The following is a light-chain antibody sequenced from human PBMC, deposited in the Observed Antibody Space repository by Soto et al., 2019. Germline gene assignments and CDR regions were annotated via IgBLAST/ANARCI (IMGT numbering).Light chain of an antibody. J-gene: IGKJ1*01. Sequence: DVVMTQSPLSLPVTLGQPASISCRSSQSLVHSNGNTYLNWCQQRPGQSPRRLLYKVSIRDSGVPDRFSGSGSGTDFTLKISRVEADDVGVYYCMQGTLWPRTFGQGTKVEIK. V-gene: IGKV2-30*02. CDR2: KVS. CDR1: QSLVHSNGNTY. CDR3: MQGTLWPRT.